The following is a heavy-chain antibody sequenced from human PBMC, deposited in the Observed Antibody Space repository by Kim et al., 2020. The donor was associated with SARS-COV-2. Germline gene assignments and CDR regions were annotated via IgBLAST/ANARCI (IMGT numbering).Heavy chain of an antibody. D-gene: IGHD4-17*01. J-gene: IGHJ6*02. Sequence: GGSLRLSCAASGFTFSSYGMHWVRQAPGKGLEWVAVISYDGSNKYYADSVKGRFTISRDNSKNTLYLQMNSLRAEDTAVYYCAKDLKRDYGEPYYYYGMDVWGQGTTVTVSS. CDR3: AKDLKRDYGEPYYYYGMDV. CDR2: ISYDGSNK. V-gene: IGHV3-30*18. CDR1: GFTFSSYG.